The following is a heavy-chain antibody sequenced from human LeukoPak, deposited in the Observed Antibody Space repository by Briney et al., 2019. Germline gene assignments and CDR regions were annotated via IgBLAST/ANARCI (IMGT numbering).Heavy chain of an antibody. CDR1: GFTFSSYD. Sequence: GRSLRLSCVASGFTFSSYDMHWVRQAPGKGLDWVAVISYDGINKYYADSVKGRFTISRDNAKNTLFLQMNSLRAEDTAVYYCARPGDSGAFDIWGQGTMVTVSS. D-gene: IGHD5-18*01. CDR2: ISYDGINK. J-gene: IGHJ3*02. CDR3: ARPGDSGAFDI. V-gene: IGHV3-30*03.